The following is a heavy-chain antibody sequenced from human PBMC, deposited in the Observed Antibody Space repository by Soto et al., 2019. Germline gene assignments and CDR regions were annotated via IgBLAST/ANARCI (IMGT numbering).Heavy chain of an antibody. CDR3: AAGPSRSYF. D-gene: IGHD1-26*01. CDR2: ISSTSTTI. Sequence: EVQLVESGGGLVQPGGYLRLSCVASGLTFGTYNMNWVRQPPGKGLEWVAYISSTSTTIWYADSVKGRFTISRDNARKSLFQHMNNLRDEDTAVNYCAAGPSRSYFWGQGTLVTVSS. V-gene: IGHV3-48*02. J-gene: IGHJ4*02. CDR1: GLTFGTYN.